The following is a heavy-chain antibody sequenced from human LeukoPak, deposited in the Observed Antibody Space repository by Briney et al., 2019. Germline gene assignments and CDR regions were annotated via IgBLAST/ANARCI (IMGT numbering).Heavy chain of an antibody. Sequence: PEGSLRLSCAASGFTFSFYSMNWVRQAPGKGLEWVSYISSTGSTIFYADSVKGRFSISRDNAKNSLYLQMNSLRAEDTAVYYCARDQGGSYSFWGQGTLVTVSS. D-gene: IGHD1-26*01. J-gene: IGHJ4*02. CDR2: ISSTGSTI. CDR1: GFTFSFYS. CDR3: ARDQGGSYSF. V-gene: IGHV3-48*01.